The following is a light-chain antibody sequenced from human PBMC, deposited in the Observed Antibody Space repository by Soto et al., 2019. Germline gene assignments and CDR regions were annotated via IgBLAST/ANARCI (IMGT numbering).Light chain of an antibody. V-gene: IGLV1-40*01. CDR2: GNY. Sequence: QSVLTQPPSVSGAAGQSVTISCSGSTSNIGAGYDVHWYQQFPGGAPKSLIFGNYNRPSGVPNRFSGSRSGSSASLAIAGLQPEDEAFYYCQAYDDGLSGSVFGTGTKLTVL. CDR1: TSNIGAGYD. J-gene: IGLJ1*01. CDR3: QAYDDGLSGSV.